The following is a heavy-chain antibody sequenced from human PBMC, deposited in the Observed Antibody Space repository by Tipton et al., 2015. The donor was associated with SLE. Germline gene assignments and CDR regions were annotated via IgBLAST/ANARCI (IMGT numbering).Heavy chain of an antibody. CDR3: ARDRSSVWYFDD. Sequence: TLSLTCTVSGGSISSGSYYWSWIRQPAGKGLEWIGYIYTSGSTNYNPTLKSRVTIAVDTSKNQFSLKLSSVTAADTAVYYWARDRSSVWYFDDWGQGTLVTVSS. CDR1: GGSISSGSYY. CDR2: IYTSGST. V-gene: IGHV4-61*09. D-gene: IGHD6-19*01. J-gene: IGHJ4*02.